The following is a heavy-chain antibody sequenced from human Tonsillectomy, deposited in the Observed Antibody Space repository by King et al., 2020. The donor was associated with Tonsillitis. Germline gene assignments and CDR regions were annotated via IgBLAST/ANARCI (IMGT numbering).Heavy chain of an antibody. V-gene: IGHV4-34*01. D-gene: IGHD3-3*01. Sequence: VQLQQWGARLLKPSETLSLPCAVYGVSFSGYYWTWIRQPPGKGLEWIGEINHSGSTNYNPSLKSRVTISVDTSKNQFTLTLSSVTAADTAVYYCARGGGTIFGVIVADSYYYYMDVWGKGTTVTVSS. J-gene: IGHJ6*03. CDR3: ARGGGTIFGVIVADSYYYYMDV. CDR1: GVSFSGYY. CDR2: INHSGST.